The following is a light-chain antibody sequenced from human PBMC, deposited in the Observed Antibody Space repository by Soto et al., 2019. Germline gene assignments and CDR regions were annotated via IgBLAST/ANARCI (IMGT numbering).Light chain of an antibody. V-gene: IGKV1-5*03. CDR3: QQYHSYSLT. CDR2: KAS. Sequence: DIQMTQSPSTLSASVGDRVTITCRASQSISSWLAWYQHKPGTAPKLLIYKASSLEGGVPSRFSGSGSGTDFTLTISSLQPDDFAPYYCQQYHSYSLTFGGGTKVYIK. J-gene: IGKJ4*01. CDR1: QSISSW.